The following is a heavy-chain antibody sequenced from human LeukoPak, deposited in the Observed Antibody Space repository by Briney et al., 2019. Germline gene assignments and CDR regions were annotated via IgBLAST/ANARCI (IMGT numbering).Heavy chain of an antibody. Sequence: ASVKVSCKVSGYTLTELSMHWVRQAPGKGLEWMGGFDPEDGETIYAQKFQGRVTMTEDTSTDTAYMELSSLRSEDTAVYYCATMLGNPHNFDYWGQGTLVTVSS. V-gene: IGHV1-24*01. J-gene: IGHJ4*02. CDR1: GYTLTELS. D-gene: IGHD7-27*01. CDR3: ATMLGNPHNFDY. CDR2: FDPEDGET.